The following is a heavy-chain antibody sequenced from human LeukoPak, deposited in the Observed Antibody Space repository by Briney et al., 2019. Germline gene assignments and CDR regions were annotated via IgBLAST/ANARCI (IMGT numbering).Heavy chain of an antibody. V-gene: IGHV4-59*08. J-gene: IGHJ4*02. CDR3: ARRKAKTPNYFDY. CDR2: IYYSGNT. Sequence: PSETLSLTCTVSGDSINDYYWTWIRQPPGKGLEWIGYIYYSGNTNYNHSLKSRVTISLDTSKNQFSLKLPSVTAADTAMYYCARRKAKTPNYFDYWGQGALVTVSS. CDR1: GDSINDYY.